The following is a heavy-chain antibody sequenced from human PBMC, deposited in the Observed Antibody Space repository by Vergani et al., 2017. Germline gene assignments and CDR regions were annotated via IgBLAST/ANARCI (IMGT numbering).Heavy chain of an antibody. J-gene: IGHJ4*02. CDR3: ARVLVAGVRVGYFDY. Sequence: QVQLVQSGAEVKKPGSSVKVSCKASGGTFSSYAISWVRQAPGQGLEWMGGIIPIFGTANYAQKFQGRVTITADESTSAAYMELSSLRSEDTAVYYCARVLVAGVRVGYFDYWGQGTLVTVSS. D-gene: IGHD2-2*01. CDR1: GGTFSSYA. CDR2: IIPIFGTA. V-gene: IGHV1-69*01.